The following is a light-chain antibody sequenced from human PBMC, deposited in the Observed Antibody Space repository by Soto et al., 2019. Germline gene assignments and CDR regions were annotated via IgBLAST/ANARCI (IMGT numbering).Light chain of an antibody. CDR3: QSSDSRLSGHWV. V-gene: IGLV1-40*01. J-gene: IGLJ3*02. CDR2: GNS. Sequence: QSVLTQPPSVSGAPGQRVTISCTGSSSNIGAGYDVHWYQQLPGTAHKLLIYGNSNRPSGVPDRFSGSKSGTSASLAITGLQAEDEADYSCQSSDSRLSGHWVFGGGTKLTVL. CDR1: SSNIGAGYD.